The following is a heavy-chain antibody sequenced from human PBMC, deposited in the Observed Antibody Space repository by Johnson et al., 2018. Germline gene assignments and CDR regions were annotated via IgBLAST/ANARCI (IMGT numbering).Heavy chain of an antibody. CDR2: INPNGGST. CDR3: ARPVGLTDAFDI. CDR1: GYTFTNYY. J-gene: IGHJ3*02. Sequence: QVQLVQSGAEVKKPGASVTVSCKTSGYTFTNYYIHWVRQAPGQGLEWLAMINPNGGSTRYARQFQARITLTRDTSTGTVYMDMTSLRNDDTAFYYWARPVGLTDAFDILGQGTMVTVSS. D-gene: IGHD1-26*01. V-gene: IGHV1-46*01.